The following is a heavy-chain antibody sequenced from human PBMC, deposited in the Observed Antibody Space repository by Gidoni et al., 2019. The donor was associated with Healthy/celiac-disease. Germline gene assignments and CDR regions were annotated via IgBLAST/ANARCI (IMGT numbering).Heavy chain of an antibody. CDR1: GYTFTSYG. CDR2: ISAYNGNT. D-gene: IGHD2-21*02. CDR3: ARRRMTSRAPYYYYYYGMDV. V-gene: IGHV1-18*01. J-gene: IGHJ6*02. Sequence: QVQLVQSGAEVKKPGASVKVSCKASGYTFTSYGISWVRQAPGQGLEWMGWISAYNGNTNYAQKLQGRVTMTTDTSTSTAYMELRSLRSDDTAVYYCARRRMTSRAPYYYYYYGMDVWGQGTTVTVSS.